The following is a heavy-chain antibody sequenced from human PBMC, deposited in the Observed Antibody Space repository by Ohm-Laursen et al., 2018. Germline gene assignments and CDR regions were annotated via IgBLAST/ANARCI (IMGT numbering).Heavy chain of an antibody. Sequence: GASVKVSCKASGYTFTSYGISWVRQAPGQGLEWMGWISAYNGNTNYAQKLQGRVTMTTDTSTSTAYMELRSLRSDDTAVYYCARDLGLWFGDLSGYYYGMDVWGQGTTVTVSS. J-gene: IGHJ6*02. D-gene: IGHD3-10*01. CDR2: ISAYNGNT. CDR3: ARDLGLWFGDLSGYYYGMDV. V-gene: IGHV1-18*01. CDR1: GYTFTSYG.